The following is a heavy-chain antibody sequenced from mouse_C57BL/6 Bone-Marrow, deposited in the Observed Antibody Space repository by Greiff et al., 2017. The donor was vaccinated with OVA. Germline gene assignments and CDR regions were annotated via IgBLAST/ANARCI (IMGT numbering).Heavy chain of an antibody. CDR3: TPLLLLRFYIDY. Sequence: VQLQQSGAELVRPGASVKLSCTASGFNIKDDYMHWVKQRPEQGLEWIGWIDPENGDTEYASKFQGKATITADTSSNTAYLQLSSLTSEDTAVYYCTPLLLLRFYIDYWGQGTTLTVSS. CDR2: IDPENGDT. D-gene: IGHD1-1*01. V-gene: IGHV14-4*01. J-gene: IGHJ2*01. CDR1: GFNIKDDY.